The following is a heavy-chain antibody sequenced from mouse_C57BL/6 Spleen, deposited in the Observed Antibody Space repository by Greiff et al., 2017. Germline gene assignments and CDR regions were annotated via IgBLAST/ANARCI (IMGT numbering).Heavy chain of an antibody. D-gene: IGHD4-1*01. Sequence: EVKLVESGGGLVKPGGSLKLSCAASGFTFSSYAMSWVRQTPEKRLEWVATISDGGSYTYYPDNVKGRFTISRDNAKNTLYLQMSHLKSEDTAMYYCARDRGELGRGCFDYWGQGTTLTVSS. V-gene: IGHV5-4*01. CDR1: GFTFSSYA. J-gene: IGHJ2*01. CDR3: ARDRGELGRGCFDY. CDR2: ISDGGSYT.